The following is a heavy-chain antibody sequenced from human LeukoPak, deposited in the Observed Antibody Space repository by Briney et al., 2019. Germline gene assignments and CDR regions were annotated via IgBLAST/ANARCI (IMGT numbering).Heavy chain of an antibody. D-gene: IGHD3-3*01. CDR1: GGTFSSYA. Sequence: ASVKVSCKASGGTFSSYAISWVRQAPGQGLEWMGRIIPILGIANYAQKFQGRVTITADKSTSTAYMELSSLRSEDTAVYYCAYDFWSGYYTGLGWFDPWGQGTLVTVSS. CDR2: IIPILGIA. V-gene: IGHV1-69*04. CDR3: AYDFWSGYYTGLGWFDP. J-gene: IGHJ5*02.